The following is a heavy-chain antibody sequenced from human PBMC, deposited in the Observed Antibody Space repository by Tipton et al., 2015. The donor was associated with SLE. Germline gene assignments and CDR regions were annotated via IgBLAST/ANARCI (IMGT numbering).Heavy chain of an antibody. CDR2: IYVGDSDT. Sequence: QLVQSGADVKKPGESLKISCKGSGDTFTNYWIAWVRQMPGKGLEWMGIIYVGDSDTTYRSSVEGQVTISADRSTNTAFLQWNSLKTSDTAMYYCARSPSITILGRILPVGMDVWGQGTMVIVSS. J-gene: IGHJ6*02. V-gene: IGHV5-51*03. D-gene: IGHD3-3*01. CDR3: ARSPSITILGRILPVGMDV. CDR1: GDTFTNYW.